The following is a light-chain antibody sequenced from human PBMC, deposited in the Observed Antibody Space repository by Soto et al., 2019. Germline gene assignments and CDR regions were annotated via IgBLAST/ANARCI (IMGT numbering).Light chain of an antibody. V-gene: IGKV3-20*01. Sequence: ETVLTQSPVILPLSPGDRGTLSCKASQTVDNNYVSWYQKRREQPPRLLIAGPYGRAPGVPDRFRGSGSGTVFTITISRLEPEYVAVYYCQNYGRSPTFGPGTEV. CDR1: QTVDNNY. J-gene: IGKJ3*01. CDR2: GPY. CDR3: QNYGRSPT.